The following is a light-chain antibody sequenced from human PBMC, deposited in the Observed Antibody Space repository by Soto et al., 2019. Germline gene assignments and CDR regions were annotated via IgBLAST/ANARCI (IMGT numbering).Light chain of an antibody. V-gene: IGKV3-20*01. Sequence: IVLTQSPGTLSLSPGERATLSWKASQSVSSSYLAWYQQKPGQAPRLLIYGASSRATGIPDRFSGSGSATDFTLTISRLEPEDFAVYYCQQYGRSPLTFGGGTKVDIK. CDR1: QSVSSSY. CDR2: GAS. CDR3: QQYGRSPLT. J-gene: IGKJ4*01.